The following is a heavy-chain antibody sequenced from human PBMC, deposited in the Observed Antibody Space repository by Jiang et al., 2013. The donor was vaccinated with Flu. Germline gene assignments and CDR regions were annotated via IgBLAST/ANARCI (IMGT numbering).Heavy chain of an antibody. J-gene: IGHJ2*01. CDR3: ARMTTVTASRIGWYFDL. Sequence: LEWVANIKQDGSEKYYVDSVKGRFTISRDNAKNSLYLQMNSLRAEDTAVYYCARMTTVTASRIGWYFDLWGRGTLVTVSS. V-gene: IGHV3-7*01. D-gene: IGHD4-17*01. CDR2: IKQDGSEK.